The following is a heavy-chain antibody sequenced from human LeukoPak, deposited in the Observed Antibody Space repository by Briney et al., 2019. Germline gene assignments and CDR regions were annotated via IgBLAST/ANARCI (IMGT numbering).Heavy chain of an antibody. D-gene: IGHD3-10*01. Sequence: ASVKVSCKASGYTFTSYYMHWVRQAPGQGLEWMGIINPSGGSTSYAQKFQGRVTMTRDMSTSTVYMELSSLRSEDTAVYYCATDYYGSGSYGAFDIWGQGTMVTVSS. CDR2: INPSGGST. V-gene: IGHV1-46*01. CDR1: GYTFTSYY. J-gene: IGHJ3*02. CDR3: ATDYYGSGSYGAFDI.